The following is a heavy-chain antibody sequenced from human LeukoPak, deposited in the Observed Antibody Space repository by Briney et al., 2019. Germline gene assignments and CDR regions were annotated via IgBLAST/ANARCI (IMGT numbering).Heavy chain of an antibody. CDR3: ARGLGYCSGGSCRLFDY. J-gene: IGHJ4*02. V-gene: IGHV4-38-2*02. D-gene: IGHD2-15*01. CDR1: GYSISSGYY. CDR2: IYHSGST. Sequence: SETLSLTCTVSGYSISSGYYWGWIRQPPGKGLEWIGSIYHSGSTYYNPSLKSRVTISVDTSKNQFSLKLSSVTAADTAVYYCARGLGYCSGGSCRLFDYWGQGTLVTVSS.